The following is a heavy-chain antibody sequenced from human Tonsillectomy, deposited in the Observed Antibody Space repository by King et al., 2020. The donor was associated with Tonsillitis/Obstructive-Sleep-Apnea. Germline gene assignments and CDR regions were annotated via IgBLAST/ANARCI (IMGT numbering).Heavy chain of an antibody. J-gene: IGHJ4*02. V-gene: IGHV3-23*04. Sequence: VQLVESGGGLVQPGGSLRLSCAASGFIFSSYAMSWVRQAPGKWLEWVAAISGRGGSTYYEESVKGRFSISRENSKNTLYLQMNSLRAEDTAVYYCAKGRKGALGYCSGGSCYDYFDYWGQGTLVTVSS. CDR3: AKGRKGALGYCSGGSCYDYFDY. D-gene: IGHD2-15*01. CDR1: GFIFSSYA. CDR2: ISGRGGST.